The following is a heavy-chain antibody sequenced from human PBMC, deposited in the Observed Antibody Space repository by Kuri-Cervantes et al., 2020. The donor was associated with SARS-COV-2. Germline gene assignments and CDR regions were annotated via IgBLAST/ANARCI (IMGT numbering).Heavy chain of an antibody. Sequence: GESLKISCAASGFTFSSYGMNWVRQAPGKGLEWVSAISGSGGSTYYADSVKGRFTISRDNSKNTLYLQMNSLRAEDTAVYYCAKDLTTNYYYYMDVWGKGTTVTVSS. J-gene: IGHJ6*03. CDR3: AKDLTTNYYYYMDV. V-gene: IGHV3-23*01. D-gene: IGHD4-11*01. CDR1: GFTFSSYG. CDR2: ISGSGGST.